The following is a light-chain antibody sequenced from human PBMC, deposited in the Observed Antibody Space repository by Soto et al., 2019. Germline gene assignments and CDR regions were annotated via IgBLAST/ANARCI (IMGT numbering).Light chain of an antibody. Sequence: SYELTQPPSVSVSPGQTASITCSGDKVGDKYACWYQQKPGQSPVLVIYQDSKRPSGIPERFSGSNSGNTATLTISGTQAMDEADYYCQAWDSSPLVFGGGTKLTVL. V-gene: IGLV3-1*01. J-gene: IGLJ2*01. CDR1: KVGDKY. CDR2: QDS. CDR3: QAWDSSPLV.